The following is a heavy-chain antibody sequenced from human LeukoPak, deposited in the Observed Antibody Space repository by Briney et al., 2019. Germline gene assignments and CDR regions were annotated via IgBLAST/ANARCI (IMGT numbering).Heavy chain of an antibody. V-gene: IGHV1-8*01. CDR1: GYTFTSYD. J-gene: IGHJ4*02. CDR3: ASAYERRPGD. D-gene: IGHD3-22*01. CDR2: MNPNSGNT. Sequence: ASVKVSCKASGYTFTSYDINWVRQATGQGLEWMGWMNPNSGNTGYAQKFQGRVSMTRDTSTSTVYMELSSLRSEDTAVYYCASAYERRPGDWGQGTLVTVSS.